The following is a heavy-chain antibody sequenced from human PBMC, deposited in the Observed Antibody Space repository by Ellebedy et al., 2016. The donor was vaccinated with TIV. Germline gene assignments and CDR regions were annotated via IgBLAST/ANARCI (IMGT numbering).Heavy chain of an antibody. J-gene: IGHJ6*02. Sequence: ASVKVSCKASGYTFTGYYMHWVRQAPGQGLEWMAWINPNSGGTNYAQKFQGRITMTRDTSISTAYMELRRLRSDDAAVYYCARYCSSTSCYVPDYYYYGMDVWGQGTTVTVSS. CDR2: INPNSGGT. D-gene: IGHD2-2*01. V-gene: IGHV1-2*02. CDR3: ARYCSSTSCYVPDYYYYGMDV. CDR1: GYTFTGYY.